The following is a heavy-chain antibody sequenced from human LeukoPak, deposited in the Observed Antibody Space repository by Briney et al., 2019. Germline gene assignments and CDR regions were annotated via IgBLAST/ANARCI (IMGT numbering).Heavy chain of an antibody. CDR2: IYYSGST. CDR3: ARALMIVEVGGWFDP. D-gene: IGHD3-22*01. V-gene: IGHV4-31*03. Sequence: SETLSLTCTVSGGSISSGGYYWSWIRQHPGKGLGWIGYIYYSGSTYYNPSLKSRVTISVDTSKNQFSLKLSSVTAADTAVYYCARALMIVEVGGWFDPWGQGTLVTVSS. CDR1: GGSISSGGYY. J-gene: IGHJ5*02.